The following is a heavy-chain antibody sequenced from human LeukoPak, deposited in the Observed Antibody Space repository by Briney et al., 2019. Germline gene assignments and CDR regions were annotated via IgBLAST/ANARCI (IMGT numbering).Heavy chain of an antibody. CDR2: VYHGGNT. CDR1: GDSISSHNW. J-gene: IGHJ5*02. D-gene: IGHD3-10*01. Sequence: SGTLSLTCAVSGDSISSHNWWTWVRQSPGKGLEWIGEVYHGGNTNYHPSLKSRVTISVDTSKNQFSLKLSSVTAADTAVYYCARGTRARVTMVRGNWFDPWGQGTLVTVSS. CDR3: ARGTRARVTMVRGNWFDP. V-gene: IGHV4-4*02.